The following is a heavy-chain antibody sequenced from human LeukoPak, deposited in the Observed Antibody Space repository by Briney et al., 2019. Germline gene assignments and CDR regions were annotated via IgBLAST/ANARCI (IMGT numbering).Heavy chain of an antibody. CDR2: MYYSGST. J-gene: IGHJ4*02. V-gene: IGHV4-39*07. CDR3: ARVASISPLRPYFDY. CDR1: GGSISSYY. Sequence: SETLSLTCTFSGGSISSYYWGWIRQPPGKGLEWIGNMYYSGSTYYNPSLKSRVTISVDTSKNNFSLKLSSVTAADTAVYYCARVASISPLRPYFDYWGQGTLVTVSS. D-gene: IGHD4-17*01.